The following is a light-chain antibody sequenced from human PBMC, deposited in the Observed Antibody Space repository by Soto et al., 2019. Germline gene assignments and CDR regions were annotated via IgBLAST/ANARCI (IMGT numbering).Light chain of an antibody. CDR3: SSYASSSTWV. CDR2: EVS. V-gene: IGLV2-14*01. CDR1: SSDVGDYNY. Sequence: QSALTQPASVSGSPGQSITLSCTGTSSDVGDYNYVSWYQQHPGKAPRLIIYEVSYRPSGVSNRFFGSKSGNTASLTISGLQAEDEADYYCSSYASSSTWVFGGGTKLTVL. J-gene: IGLJ3*02.